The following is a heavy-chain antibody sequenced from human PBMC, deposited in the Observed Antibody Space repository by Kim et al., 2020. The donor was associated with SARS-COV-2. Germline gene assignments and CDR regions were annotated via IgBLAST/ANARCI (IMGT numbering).Heavy chain of an antibody. V-gene: IGHV4-34*13. D-gene: IGHD6-13*01. J-gene: IGHJ5*02. CDR3: AREMLYSTFNWFDP. Sequence: PALKSRVTISVDTSKNQFSLKLSSVTAADTAVYYCAREMLYSTFNWFDPWGQGTLVTVSS.